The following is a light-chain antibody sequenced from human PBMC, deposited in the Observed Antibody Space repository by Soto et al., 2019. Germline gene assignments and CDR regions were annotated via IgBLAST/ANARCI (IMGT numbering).Light chain of an antibody. Sequence: EIVMTQSPATLSVSPGERATLSCRASQSVSCSLAWYQQKPGQAPRLLIYGASTRATGIPVRFSGSGSGTEFTLTISSLQSEDFAVYYCQQYDNWPQPFGQGTKVEIK. V-gene: IGKV3-15*01. CDR2: GAS. CDR1: QSVSCS. J-gene: IGKJ1*01. CDR3: QQYDNWPQP.